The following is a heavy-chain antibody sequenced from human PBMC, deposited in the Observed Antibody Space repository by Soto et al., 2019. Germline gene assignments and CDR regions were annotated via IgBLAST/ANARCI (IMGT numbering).Heavy chain of an antibody. CDR3: ARRGPAAKYYYYYMDV. J-gene: IGHJ6*03. Sequence: SETLSLTCSVSGDSISSYYWTWVRQPPGKGLEWIGNISYSGGTNYSPSLKSRVTISVDTSRNQFSLKLSSVTAADTAVYYCARRGPAAKYYYYYMDVWGKGTTVTVSS. D-gene: IGHD2-2*01. V-gene: IGHV4-59*08. CDR2: ISYSGGT. CDR1: GDSISSYY.